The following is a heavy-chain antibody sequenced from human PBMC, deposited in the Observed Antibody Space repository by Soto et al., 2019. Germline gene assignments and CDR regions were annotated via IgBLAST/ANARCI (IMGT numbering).Heavy chain of an antibody. Sequence: QVQLVQSGAEVKKPGASVKVSCKASGYTFTSYGISWVRQAPGQGLEWMGWISAYNGNTNYAQKLQGRVTMTTDTTXXTAYMELRSLRSDDTAVYYCARVPDGGWTWNHFDYWGQGTLVTVSS. V-gene: IGHV1-18*01. J-gene: IGHJ4*02. CDR1: GYTFTSYG. CDR3: ARVPDGGWTWNHFDY. D-gene: IGHD6-19*01. CDR2: ISAYNGNT.